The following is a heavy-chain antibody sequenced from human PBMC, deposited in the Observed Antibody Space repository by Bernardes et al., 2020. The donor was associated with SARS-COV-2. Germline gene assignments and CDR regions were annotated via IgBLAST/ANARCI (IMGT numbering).Heavy chain of an antibody. Sequence: GGSLRLSCAASGFTFSSYSMNWVRKAPGKGLEWVSYISSSSSTIYYADSVKGRFTISRDDAKNSLYLQMNSLGAEDTAVYYCAREGDFWSGAEGFDPWGQGTLVTVSS. V-gene: IGHV3-48*01. D-gene: IGHD3-3*01. CDR3: AREGDFWSGAEGFDP. J-gene: IGHJ5*02. CDR1: GFTFSSYS. CDR2: ISSSSSTI.